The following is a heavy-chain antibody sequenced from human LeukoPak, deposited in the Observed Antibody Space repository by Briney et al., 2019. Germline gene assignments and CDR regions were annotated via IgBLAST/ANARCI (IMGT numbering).Heavy chain of an antibody. D-gene: IGHD2-21*02. CDR3: ARRALPPAYCGGDCFDAFDI. V-gene: IGHV5-10-1*01. Sequence: AGESLKISCKGSGYRFTSYWISWVRQMPGKGLEWMGRIDPSDSYTNYSPSFQGHVTISAGKSISTAYLQWSSLKASDTAMYYCARRALPPAYCGGDCFDAFDIWGQGTMVTVSS. CDR1: GYRFTSYW. CDR2: IDPSDSYT. J-gene: IGHJ3*02.